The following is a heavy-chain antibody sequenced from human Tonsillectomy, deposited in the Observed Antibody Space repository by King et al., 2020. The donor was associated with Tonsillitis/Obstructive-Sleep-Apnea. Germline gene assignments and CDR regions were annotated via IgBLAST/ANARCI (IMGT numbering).Heavy chain of an antibody. D-gene: IGHD5-18*01. CDR2: INHSGST. CDR3: ARGEGYSYGYWYFDL. V-gene: IGHV4-34*01. J-gene: IGHJ2*01. Sequence: VQLQQWGAGLLKPSETLSLTCAVYGGSFSGYYWSWIRQPPGKGLEWIGEINHSGSTNYNPSLKSRVTISVETSKSQFSLKLSSVTAAETAVYYCARGEGYSYGYWYFDLWGRGTLVTVSS. CDR1: GGSFSGYY.